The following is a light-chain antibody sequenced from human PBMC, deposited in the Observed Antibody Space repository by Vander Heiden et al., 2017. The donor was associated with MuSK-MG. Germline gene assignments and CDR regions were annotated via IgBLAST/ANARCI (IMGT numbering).Light chain of an antibody. Sequence: QPALTQPAPVSGSPGQSITISCTGTSSDVLYFNLVSWYQHHPDKAPKLMIYEVDKRPSGVSSRFSGSTSGDTASPTTSGLQTEDEADDDGCSYEGTASSHFVFGGGTKLTVL. V-gene: IGLV2-23*02. CDR2: EVD. J-gene: IGLJ2*01. CDR3: CSYEGTASSHFV. CDR1: SSDVLYFNL.